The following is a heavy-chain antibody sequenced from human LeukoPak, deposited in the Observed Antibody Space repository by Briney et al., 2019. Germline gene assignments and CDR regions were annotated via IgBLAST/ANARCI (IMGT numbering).Heavy chain of an antibody. V-gene: IGHV3-48*03. CDR2: ISSSGSTI. Sequence: PGGSLRLSCAASGFTFSSYEMNWVRQAPGKGLEWVSYISSSGSTIYYADSVKGRFNISRDNAKNSLYLQMNSLRAEDTAVYYCARASITMVQGEDYGMDVWGKGTTVTVSS. D-gene: IGHD3-10*01. J-gene: IGHJ6*04. CDR1: GFTFSSYE. CDR3: ARASITMVQGEDYGMDV.